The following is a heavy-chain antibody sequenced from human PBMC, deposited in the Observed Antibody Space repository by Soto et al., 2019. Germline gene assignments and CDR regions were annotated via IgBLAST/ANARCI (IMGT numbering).Heavy chain of an antibody. CDR2: ISSSGSTI. Sequence: GSLRLSCAASGFTFSSYEMNWVRQAPGKGLEWVSYISSSGSTIYYADSVKGRFTISRDNAKNSLYLQMNSLRAEDTAVYYCARDMAARLFAYGGQRNLVTVSS. CDR3: ARDMAARLFAY. CDR1: GFTFSSYE. D-gene: IGHD6-6*01. J-gene: IGHJ4*02. V-gene: IGHV3-48*03.